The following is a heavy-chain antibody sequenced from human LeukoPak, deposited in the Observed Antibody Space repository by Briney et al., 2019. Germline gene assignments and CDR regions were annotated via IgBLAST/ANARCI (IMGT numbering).Heavy chain of an antibody. J-gene: IGHJ5*02. D-gene: IGHD5-18*01. Sequence: GASVKVSCKASGYTFTSYGISRVRQAPGQGLEWMGWISAYNGNTNYAQKLQGRVTMTTDTSTSTAYMELRSLRSDDTAVYYCARDSTIKWIQLRVFDPWGQGTLVTVSS. CDR3: ARDSTIKWIQLRVFDP. V-gene: IGHV1-18*01. CDR1: GYTFTSYG. CDR2: ISAYNGNT.